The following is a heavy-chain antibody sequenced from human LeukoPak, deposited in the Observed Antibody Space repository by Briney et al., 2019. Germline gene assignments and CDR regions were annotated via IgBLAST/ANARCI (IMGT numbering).Heavy chain of an antibody. CDR1: GFTFSSYA. CDR3: AKWGAQLGWAAVNDY. CDR2: ISGSGGST. J-gene: IGHJ4*02. D-gene: IGHD6-13*01. V-gene: IGHV3-23*01. Sequence: GGSLRLSCAASGFTFSSYAMSWVRQAPGKGLEWVSAISGSGGSTYYADSVKGRFTISRDNSKNTLYLQMNSLRAEDTAVYYCAKWGAQLGWAAVNDYRGQGTLVTVSS.